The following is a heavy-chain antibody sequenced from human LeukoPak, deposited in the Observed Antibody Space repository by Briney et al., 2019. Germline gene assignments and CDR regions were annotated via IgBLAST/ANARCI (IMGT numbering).Heavy chain of an antibody. J-gene: IGHJ4*02. V-gene: IGHV3-23*01. CDR2: IRGSGGST. Sequence: GVSLRLSCAASGFIFRNYTMSWVRQAPVKGLEWVSAIRGSGGSTYYADSVKGRFTISRDNSKNTLYLQMNSLRAEDTAVYYCAKDWDDYGDYLPLDYWGQGTLVTVSS. CDR3: AKDWDDYGDYLPLDY. CDR1: GFIFRNYT. D-gene: IGHD4-17*01.